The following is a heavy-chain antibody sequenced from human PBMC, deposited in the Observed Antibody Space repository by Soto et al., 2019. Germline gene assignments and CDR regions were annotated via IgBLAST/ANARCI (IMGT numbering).Heavy chain of an antibody. CDR3: ARENSIASLSYYYGMEV. Sequence: SVKVSCKASGGTCTGNPISWVRQAPGRGLEWMGGIIPMFGTTNYAQKFQGRVTITADESTTTAYMELNSLRSEDTAVYYCARENSIASLSYYYGMEVWGQRTTVTVSS. D-gene: IGHD6-6*01. V-gene: IGHV1-69*13. CDR1: GGTCTGNP. J-gene: IGHJ6*02. CDR2: IIPMFGTT.